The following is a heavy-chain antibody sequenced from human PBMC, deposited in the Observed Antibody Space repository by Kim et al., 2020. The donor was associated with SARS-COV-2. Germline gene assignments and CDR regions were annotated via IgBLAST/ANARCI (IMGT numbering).Heavy chain of an antibody. Sequence: YADSVKGRLTISRDNAKNTLYLQMNSLRAEDTAVYYCARDRADSSGNGDYWGQGTLVTVSS. CDR3: ARDRADSSGNGDY. V-gene: IGHV3-74*01. J-gene: IGHJ4*02. D-gene: IGHD3-22*01.